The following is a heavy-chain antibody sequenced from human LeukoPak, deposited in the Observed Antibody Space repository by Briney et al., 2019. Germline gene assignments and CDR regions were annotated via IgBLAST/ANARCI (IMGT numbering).Heavy chain of an antibody. CDR3: ARGAVPGIADDY. V-gene: IGHV3-48*03. D-gene: IGHD6-13*01. CDR2: ISSSGSTI. Sequence: GGSLRLSCAASGFTFSSYEMNWVRQAPGKGLEWVSYISSSGSTIYYAGSVKGRFTISRDNAKNSLYLQMNSLRAEDTAVYYCARGAVPGIADDYWGQGTLVTVSS. J-gene: IGHJ4*02. CDR1: GFTFSSYE.